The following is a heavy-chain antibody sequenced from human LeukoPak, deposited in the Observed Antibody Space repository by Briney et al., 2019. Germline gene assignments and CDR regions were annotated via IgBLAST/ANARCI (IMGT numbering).Heavy chain of an antibody. J-gene: IGHJ6*03. Sequence: PGGSLRLSCAAFGFIVSNNYITWVRQAPGKGLEWVSVINTDDSTSYADSVKGRFTISRDNSKNTLYLQMNSLRAEDTAVYYCARGRPGYNMDVWGKGTTVTVSS. CDR1: GFIVSNNY. CDR3: ARGRPGYNMDV. CDR2: INTDDST. V-gene: IGHV3-53*01.